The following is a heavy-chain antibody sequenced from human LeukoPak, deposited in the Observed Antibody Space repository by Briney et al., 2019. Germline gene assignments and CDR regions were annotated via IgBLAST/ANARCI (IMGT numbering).Heavy chain of an antibody. V-gene: IGHV4-59*08. J-gene: IGHJ2*01. CDR2: VYNSGDT. D-gene: IGHD3-16*01. Sequence: GSLRLSCTVSGGSTSSDYWSWIRQSPGKGLEWVGYVYNSGDTGKNPSLKSRVTILLDTSKNQCSLKLTSVSAADTAVYYCARLKLGAYFDIWGRGTLVTVSS. CDR1: GGSTSSDY. CDR3: ARLKLGAYFDI.